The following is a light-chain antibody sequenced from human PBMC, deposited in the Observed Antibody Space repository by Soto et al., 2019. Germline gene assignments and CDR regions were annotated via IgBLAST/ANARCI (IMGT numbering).Light chain of an antibody. CDR1: QSVLYSSNNKNY. V-gene: IGKV4-1*01. J-gene: IGKJ3*01. CDR2: WAS. CDR3: QQYYSTPIT. Sequence: DIVMTQSPDSLAVSLGERATINCKSSQSVLYSSNNKNYLAWYQQKPGQPPKLLIYWASTRESGVPDRFSGCGSGTDFTLTISSLQAEDVAVYYCQQYYSTPITFGPGTKVDIK.